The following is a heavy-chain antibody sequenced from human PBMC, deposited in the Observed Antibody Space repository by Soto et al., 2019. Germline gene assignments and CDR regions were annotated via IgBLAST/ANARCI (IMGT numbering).Heavy chain of an antibody. V-gene: IGHV1-69*13. D-gene: IGHD3-3*01. CDR3: AWRPSDAFDI. CDR1: GGTFSSYA. J-gene: IGHJ3*02. CDR2: IIPIFGTA. Sequence: SVNVSCKASGGTFSSYAISWVRQAPGQGLEWMGGIIPIFGTANYAQKFQGRVTITADESTSTAYMELSSLRSEDTAVYYCAWRPSDAFDIWGQGTMVTVSS.